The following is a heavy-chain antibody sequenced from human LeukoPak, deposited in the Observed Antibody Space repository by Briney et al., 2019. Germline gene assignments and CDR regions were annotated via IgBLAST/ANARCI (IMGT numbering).Heavy chain of an antibody. CDR2: ISGSSSYI. V-gene: IGHV3-21*01. CDR1: GFTFSTYN. CDR3: ARDLLGWELHYFDY. D-gene: IGHD1-26*01. J-gene: IGHJ4*02. Sequence: EGSLRLSCAASGFTFSTYNMNWVRQAPGKGLEWVSSISGSSSYIYHADSVKGRFSISRDNAKNSLYLQMNSLRAEDTAVYYCARDLLGWELHYFDYWGQGTLVTVSS.